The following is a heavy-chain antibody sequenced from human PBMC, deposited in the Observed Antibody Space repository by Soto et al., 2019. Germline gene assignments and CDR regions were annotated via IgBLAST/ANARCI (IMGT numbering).Heavy chain of an antibody. CDR3: ARHAVYSSGFTDY. J-gene: IGHJ4*02. Sequence: QLQLQESGPGLVKPSETLSLTCTVSGGSISSSSYYWGWIRQPPGKGLEWIGSIYYSGSTYYTPSLKSRVTISVDTSKNQFSLKLSSVTAADTAVYYCARHAVYSSGFTDYWGQGTLVTVSS. D-gene: IGHD6-19*01. CDR1: GGSISSSSYY. CDR2: IYYSGST. V-gene: IGHV4-39*01.